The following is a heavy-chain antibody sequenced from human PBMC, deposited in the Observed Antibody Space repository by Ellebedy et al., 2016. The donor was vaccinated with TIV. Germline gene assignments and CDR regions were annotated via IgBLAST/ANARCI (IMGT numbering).Heavy chain of an antibody. CDR1: GDSISAYY. V-gene: IGHV4-59*01. J-gene: IGHJ5*02. CDR3: ARSLSLGGYYAWFDP. Sequence: MPSETLSLTCTVSGDSISAYYWNWIRQSPGKGLEWIACISYSGSTNYNPSLRSRVTISLGTSKKQFSLRLASVTAADMAIYYCARSLSLGGYYAWFDPWGQGTLVTVSS. CDR2: ISYSGST. D-gene: IGHD3-3*01.